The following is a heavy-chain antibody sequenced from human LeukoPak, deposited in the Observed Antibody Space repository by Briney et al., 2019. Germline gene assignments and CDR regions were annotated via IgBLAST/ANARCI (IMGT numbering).Heavy chain of an antibody. Sequence: GSSVKVSCKASGGIFSSYAISWVRQAPGQGLEWMGRIIPIFGTANYAQKFQGRVTITADKSTSTAYMELRSLRSDDTAVYYCARLQWLYNWFDPWGQGTLVTVSS. CDR1: GGIFSSYA. V-gene: IGHV1-69*06. D-gene: IGHD6-19*01. CDR2: IIPIFGTA. CDR3: ARLQWLYNWFDP. J-gene: IGHJ5*02.